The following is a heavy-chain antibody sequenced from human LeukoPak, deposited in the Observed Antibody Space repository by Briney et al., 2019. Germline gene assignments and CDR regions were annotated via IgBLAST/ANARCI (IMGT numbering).Heavy chain of an antibody. CDR1: GGSISGHY. J-gene: IGHJ5*02. D-gene: IGHD2-21*01. V-gene: IGHV4-59*11. CDR2: IYYSRST. CDR3: ARDDSSGVIDWFDP. Sequence: SETLSLTCTVSGGSISGHYWSWIRQPPGKGLEWIGYIYYSRSTNYNPSLKSRVTISVDTSKNQVSLKVSCVTAADTAVYYCARDDSSGVIDWFDPWGQGTLVTVSS.